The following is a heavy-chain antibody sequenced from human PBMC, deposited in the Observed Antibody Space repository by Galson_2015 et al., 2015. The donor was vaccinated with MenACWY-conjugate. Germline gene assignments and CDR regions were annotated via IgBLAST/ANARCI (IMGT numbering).Heavy chain of an antibody. CDR2: IGTGGGT. V-gene: IGHV3-23*01. Sequence: SLRLSCAASGFTFSSNAMNWVRQAPGKGLEWVSGIGTGGGTYYADSVKGRFTISIDNSKNMVYLQMNSLRAEDTAIYYCAKFKYSTSWSNTHGMDVWGQATTVTASS. CDR1: GFTFSSNA. CDR3: AKFKYSTSWSNTHGMDV. J-gene: IGHJ6*02. D-gene: IGHD2-2*01.